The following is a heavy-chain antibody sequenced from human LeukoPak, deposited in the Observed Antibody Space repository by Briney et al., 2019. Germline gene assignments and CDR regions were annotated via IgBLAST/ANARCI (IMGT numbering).Heavy chain of an antibody. D-gene: IGHD6-19*01. CDR2: ISTSGST. CDR1: GDAISSYY. V-gene: IGHV4-4*07. J-gene: IGHJ4*02. Sequence: SETLSLTCTVSGDAISSYYRSWIRQPAGKGLEWIGRISTSGSTNYNPSLKSRVNMSVDTSKSQSSLKLSSVTAADTAVYYCARDGGYSSHDYWGQGTLVTVSS. CDR3: ARDGGYSSHDY.